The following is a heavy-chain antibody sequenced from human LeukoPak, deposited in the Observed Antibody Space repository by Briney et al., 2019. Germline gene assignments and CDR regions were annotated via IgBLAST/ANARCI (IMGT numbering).Heavy chain of an antibody. V-gene: IGHV3-74*01. J-gene: IGHJ4*02. D-gene: IGHD3-22*01. CDR1: GFSFSSHW. Sequence: GGSLRLSCAASGFSFSSHWMHWVRQAPGKGLVWVPRINSDGSITSNADSVKGRFTISRDNAKNTLFLQMNSLRAEDTAVYYCVRDLWNYYDSSGYYYEDYWGQGTLVTVSS. CDR2: INSDGSIT. CDR3: VRDLWNYYDSSGYYYEDY.